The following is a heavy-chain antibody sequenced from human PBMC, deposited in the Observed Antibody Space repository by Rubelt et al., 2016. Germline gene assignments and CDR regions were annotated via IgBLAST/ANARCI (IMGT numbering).Heavy chain of an antibody. CDR3: ARLRADRPADKAGDYIDS. CDR2: VDPRDSYA. CDR1: GYSFSNHW. D-gene: IGHD3-10*01. J-gene: IGHJ4*02. V-gene: IGHV5-10-1*01. Sequence: EVQLVQSGAEVKKPGDSLRISCKGSGYSFSNHWITWVRQTPGIGLEWMGRVDPRDSYAHYGPYCKGHVTISTDKAIDTAYVQWSGRKASDTAIDFCARLRADRPADKAGDYIDSWGQGALVTVSS.